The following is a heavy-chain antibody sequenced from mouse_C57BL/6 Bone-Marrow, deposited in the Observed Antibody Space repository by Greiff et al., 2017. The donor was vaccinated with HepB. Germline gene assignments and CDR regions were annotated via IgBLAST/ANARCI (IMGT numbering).Heavy chain of an antibody. CDR3: TVLAWFAY. CDR2: IRLKSVNYAT. CDR1: GFTFSNYW. V-gene: IGHV6-3*01. Sequence: DVKLQESGGGLVQPGGSMKLSCVASGFTFSNYWMNWVRQSPEKGLEWVAQIRLKSVNYATHYAESVKGRFTISRYDSKSSVYLQMITLRAAATEIYYCTVLAWFAYWGQGTLVTVSA. J-gene: IGHJ3*01.